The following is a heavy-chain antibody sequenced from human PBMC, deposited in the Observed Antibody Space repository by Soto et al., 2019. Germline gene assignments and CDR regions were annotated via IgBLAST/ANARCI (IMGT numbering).Heavy chain of an antibody. D-gene: IGHD1-26*01. CDR1: GYSISSSNW. CDR2: IYYSGTT. V-gene: IGHV4-28*01. Sequence: QVQLQESGPGLVKPSDTLSLTCADSGYSISSSNWWGWIRQPPGKGLEWIGYIYYSGTTYYHPSLKSRVTMSVDTSQNQFSLKLTSVTAVDTAVYYCARREIQGPIDYWGQGPLVTVSS. J-gene: IGHJ4*02. CDR3: ARREIQGPIDY.